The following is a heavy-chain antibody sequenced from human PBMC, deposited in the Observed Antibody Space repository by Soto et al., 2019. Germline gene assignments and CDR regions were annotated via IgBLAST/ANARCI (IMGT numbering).Heavy chain of an antibody. CDR2: IRYSGST. CDR1: GRSISGNY. J-gene: IGHJ6*03. CDR3: ARHRYYYYMDV. Sequence: PSETLSLNCTVSGRSISGNYWSWVRQPPGKGLEWIGYIRYSGSTNYNPSLKSRVAISVDTSKNQFSLGLSSVTAADTAVYYCARHRYYYYMDVWGKGTTVTVSS. V-gene: IGHV4-59*08.